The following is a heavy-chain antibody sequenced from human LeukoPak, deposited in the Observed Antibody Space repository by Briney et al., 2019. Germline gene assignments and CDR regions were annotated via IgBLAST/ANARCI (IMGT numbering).Heavy chain of an antibody. CDR1: GGSFSGYY. CDR3: ARGRTVTVFRYYYYYGMDV. CDR2: INHSGST. J-gene: IGHJ6*02. Sequence: SETLSLTCAVYGGSFSGYYWSWIRQPPGKGLEWIGEINHSGSTNYNPSLKSRVTISVDTSKNQFSLKLSSVTAADTAVYYCARGRTVTVFRYYYYYGMDVWGQGTTVTVS. V-gene: IGHV4-34*01. D-gene: IGHD4-17*01.